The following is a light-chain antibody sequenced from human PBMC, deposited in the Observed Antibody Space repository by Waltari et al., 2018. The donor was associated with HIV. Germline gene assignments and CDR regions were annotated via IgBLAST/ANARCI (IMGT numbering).Light chain of an antibody. CDR3: QAYDSSLTTMV. CDR1: KSNIGAGYE. V-gene: IGLV1-40*01. J-gene: IGLJ2*01. CDR2: GNS. Sequence: QSVLTQPPSVSGDPGQRVTISCTGRKSNIGAGYEVHWYQQGPATAPKLLIYGNSKRASGVPNGFYGSKSGTSASLAISGLQAEDEAEYHCQAYDSSLTTMVFGGGTKLTVL.